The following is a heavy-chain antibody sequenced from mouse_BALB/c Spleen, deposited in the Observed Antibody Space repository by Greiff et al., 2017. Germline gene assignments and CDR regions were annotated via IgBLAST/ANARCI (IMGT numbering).Heavy chain of an antibody. Sequence: VQRVESGPGLVAPSQSLSITCTVSGFSLTSYGVHWVRQPPGKGLEWLGVIWAGGSTNYNSALMSRLSISKDNSKSQVFLKMNSLQTDDTAMYYCARDPSCDYAMDYWGQGTSVTVSS. CDR2: IWAGGST. D-gene: IGHD1-1*01. J-gene: IGHJ4*01. CDR1: GFSLTSYG. V-gene: IGHV2-9*02. CDR3: ARDPSCDYAMDY.